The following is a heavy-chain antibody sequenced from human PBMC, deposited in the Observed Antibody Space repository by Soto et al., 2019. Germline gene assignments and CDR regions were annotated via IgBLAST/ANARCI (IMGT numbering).Heavy chain of an antibody. CDR3: ARGGGIVVVHAPYDH. CDR1: GYTFTSYY. J-gene: IGHJ4*02. V-gene: IGHV1-46*03. D-gene: IGHD2-21*01. Sequence: ASVKVSCKASGYTFTSYYMNWVRQAPGQGLEWLGIINPSGGYTTYAQRFLGRVTMTSDTSTSTVHMELGSLTSEDTAVYYCARGGGIVVVHAPYDHWGEGTLVTVSS. CDR2: INPSGGYT.